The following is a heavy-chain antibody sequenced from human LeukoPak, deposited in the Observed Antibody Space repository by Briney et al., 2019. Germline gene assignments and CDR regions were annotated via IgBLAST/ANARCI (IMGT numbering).Heavy chain of an antibody. CDR2: ISYDGSNK. CDR1: GFTFSSYA. V-gene: IGHV3-30-3*01. J-gene: IGHJ4*02. Sequence: GGSLRLSCAASGFTFSSYAMHWVRQAPGKGLGWVAVISYDGSNKYYADSVKGRFTISRDNSKNTLYLQMNSLRAEDTAVYYCARDRAASIVGATTWNYWGQGTLVTVSS. D-gene: IGHD1-26*01. CDR3: ARDRAASIVGATTWNY.